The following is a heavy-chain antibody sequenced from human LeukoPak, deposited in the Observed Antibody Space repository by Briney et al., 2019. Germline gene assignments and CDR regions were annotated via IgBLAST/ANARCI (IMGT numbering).Heavy chain of an antibody. CDR1: GFTVSSNY. CDR3: ARDRHYCSATSCPFDY. Sequence: SGGSLRLSCAASGFTVSSNYMSWVRQAPGKGLEWVSVIYSGGSTYYADSVKGRFTISRDNSKNTLYLQMNSLRAEDTAVYFCARDRHYCSATSCPFDYWGQGTLVTVSS. V-gene: IGHV3-53*01. J-gene: IGHJ4*02. CDR2: IYSGGST. D-gene: IGHD2-2*01.